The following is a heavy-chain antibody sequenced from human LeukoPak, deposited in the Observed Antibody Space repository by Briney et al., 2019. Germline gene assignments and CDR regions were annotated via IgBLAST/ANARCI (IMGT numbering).Heavy chain of an antibody. CDR3: ARYTEYSGYVAGHPADAFDI. CDR2: ISAYNGNT. CDR1: GYTVTSYG. Sequence: GASVKVSCTASGYTVTSYGFTWVRQAPGQGLEWMGWISAYNGNTNYAQKLQGRVTMTTDTSTSTAYMELRSLRSDDTAVYYCARYTEYSGYVAGHPADAFDIWGQGTMVTVSS. D-gene: IGHD5-12*01. V-gene: IGHV1-18*01. J-gene: IGHJ3*02.